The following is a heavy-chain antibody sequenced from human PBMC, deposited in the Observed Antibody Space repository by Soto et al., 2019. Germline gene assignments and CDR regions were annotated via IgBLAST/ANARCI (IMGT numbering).Heavy chain of an antibody. D-gene: IGHD5-12*01. V-gene: IGHV1-8*01. Sequence: QVQLVQSGAEVKKPGASVKVSCKASGYTFTNYDINWVRQATGQGLEWMGWMNPNSGNTGYAQKFQGRVTMTRNTSVNTAYRELSSLTSEVTAVYYCARGRGRDGYNLGVDYWGQGTLVTVSS. J-gene: IGHJ4*02. CDR1: GYTFTNYD. CDR3: ARGRGRDGYNLGVDY. CDR2: MNPNSGNT.